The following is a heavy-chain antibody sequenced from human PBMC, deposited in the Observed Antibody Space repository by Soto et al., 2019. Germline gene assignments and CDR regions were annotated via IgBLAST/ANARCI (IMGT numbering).Heavy chain of an antibody. Sequence: SETLSLTCSVSGASIYNGGYFWSWIRQSPGKGLEWIGHIHNSGSPYNNPSLKSRVTISADTSKNQFSLKLTSVTAADTAVYYCARHWITMVRGVCNFDYWGQGTLVTVSS. CDR2: IHNSGSP. CDR3: ARHWITMVRGVCNFDY. D-gene: IGHD3-10*01. CDR1: GASIYNGGYF. V-gene: IGHV4-30-4*01. J-gene: IGHJ4*02.